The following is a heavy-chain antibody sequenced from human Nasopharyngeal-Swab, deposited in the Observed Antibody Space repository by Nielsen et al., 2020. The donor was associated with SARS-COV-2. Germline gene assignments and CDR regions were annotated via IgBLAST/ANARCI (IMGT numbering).Heavy chain of an antibody. CDR2: ISGSGGST. CDR3: ARDGGYSGYEQFDY. J-gene: IGHJ4*02. CDR1: GFTFSSYA. Sequence: GESLKISCAASGFTFSSYAMSWVRQAPGKGLEWVSAISGSGGSTYYADSVKGRFTISRDNSKNTLYLQMNSLRAEDTAVYYCARDGGYSGYEQFDYWGQGTLVTVSS. D-gene: IGHD5-12*01. V-gene: IGHV3-23*01.